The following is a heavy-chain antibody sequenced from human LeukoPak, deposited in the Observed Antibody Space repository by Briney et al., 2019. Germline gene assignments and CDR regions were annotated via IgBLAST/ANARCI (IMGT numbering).Heavy chain of an antibody. D-gene: IGHD1-26*01. CDR2: INPHSGGT. CDR3: ARGGLPAFYYYMDV. CDR1: GYTFTYYF. Sequence: ASVKVSCKASGYTFTYYFMHWGRQAPGQRLEWMGWINPHSGGTNYAQKFQGRVTMTRDTSISTAYLELNRLRSDDTAVYYCARGGLPAFYYYMDVWGKGTTVTVSS. J-gene: IGHJ6*03. V-gene: IGHV1-2*02.